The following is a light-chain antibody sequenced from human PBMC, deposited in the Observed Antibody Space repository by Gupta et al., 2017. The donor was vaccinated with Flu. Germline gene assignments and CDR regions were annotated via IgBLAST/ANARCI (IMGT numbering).Light chain of an antibody. CDR1: SSAVGSYNR. CDR2: EVN. J-gene: IGLJ2*01. Sequence: TISCTGSSSAVGSYNRLSWYQHHPGKAPKVILYEVNKRPSGVSNRFSGSKSGNTATLTISGLQAEDEAIYYCFSDAVRNSAHVVVGGGTRLTVL. CDR3: FSDAVRNSAHVV. V-gene: IGLV2-23*02.